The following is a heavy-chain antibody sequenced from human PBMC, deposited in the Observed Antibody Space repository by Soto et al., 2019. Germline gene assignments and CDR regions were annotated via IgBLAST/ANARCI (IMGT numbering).Heavy chain of an antibody. D-gene: IGHD1-1*01. CDR1: GFTFSSYG. Sequence: GGSLRLSCAASGFTFSSYGMHWVRQAPGKGLEWVAVIWYDGSNKYYADSVKGRFTISRDNSKNTLYLQMNSLRAEDTAVYYCARENYLSGTQAHYFDYWGQGTLVTVSS. CDR2: IWYDGSNK. CDR3: ARENYLSGTQAHYFDY. V-gene: IGHV3-33*01. J-gene: IGHJ4*02.